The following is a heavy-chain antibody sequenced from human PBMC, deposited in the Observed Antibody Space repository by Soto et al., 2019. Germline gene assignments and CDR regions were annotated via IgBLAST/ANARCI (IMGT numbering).Heavy chain of an antibody. V-gene: IGHV3-23*01. CDR3: VKGYWKGDV. J-gene: IGHJ6*02. D-gene: IGHD1-1*01. Sequence: EVQLLESGGGSVQPGGSLRLSCAASGFTFSTYAMNWVRQAPGNGLEWVSAISGSGGSIHYADSVKGRFTISRDNSKNTLYLQMNSLRDEDTAVYHCVKGYWKGDVWGQGTTVTVYS. CDR2: ISGSGGSI. CDR1: GFTFSTYA.